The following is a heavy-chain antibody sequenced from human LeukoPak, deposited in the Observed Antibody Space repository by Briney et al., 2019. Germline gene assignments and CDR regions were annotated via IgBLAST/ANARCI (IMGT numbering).Heavy chain of an antibody. Sequence: GGSLRLSCAASGFTFSSYSMNWVRQTPGKGLEWVSYISSSSSTIYYADSVKGRFTISRDNAKNSLYLQMNSLRAEDTAVYYCARGSYDSSGYLPGGDYFDYWGQGTLVTVSS. CDR1: GFTFSSYS. CDR2: ISSSSSTI. CDR3: ARGSYDSSGYLPGGDYFDY. D-gene: IGHD3-22*01. V-gene: IGHV3-48*04. J-gene: IGHJ4*02.